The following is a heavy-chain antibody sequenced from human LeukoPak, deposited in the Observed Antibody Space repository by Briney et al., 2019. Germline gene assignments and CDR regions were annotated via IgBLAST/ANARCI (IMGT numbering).Heavy chain of an antibody. Sequence: SETLSLTCTVSGGSISSYYWSWIRQPPGKGLEWIGYIYYSGSTNYNPSLKSRVTISVDTSKNQFSLKLSSVTAADTAVYYCARGGTGPPTGPYNWNDEGANNIDNWFDPWGQGTLVTVSS. D-gene: IGHD1-1*01. J-gene: IGHJ5*02. CDR1: GGSISSYY. V-gene: IGHV4-59*01. CDR2: IYYSGST. CDR3: ARGGTGPPTGPYNWNDEGANNIDNWFDP.